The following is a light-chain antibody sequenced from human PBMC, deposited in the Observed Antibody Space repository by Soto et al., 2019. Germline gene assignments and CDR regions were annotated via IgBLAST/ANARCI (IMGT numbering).Light chain of an antibody. CDR2: AAS. J-gene: IGKJ1*01. CDR1: QSISSY. CDR3: QQSYSTPLP. Sequence: DIQMTQSPSSLSASVGDRVTITCRASQSISSYLNWYQQKPGKAPKLLIYAASSLQSGVPSRFSGSGSGTDFTLTISSLQPEDVATDYCQQSYSTPLPFGQGTKVEIK. V-gene: IGKV1-39*01.